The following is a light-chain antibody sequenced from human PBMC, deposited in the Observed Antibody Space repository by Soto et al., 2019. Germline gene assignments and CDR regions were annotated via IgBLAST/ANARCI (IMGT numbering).Light chain of an antibody. V-gene: IGKV3-15*01. CDR2: GAS. CDR1: HSVNSY. J-gene: IGKJ1*01. Sequence: EIVLTQSPATLSLSPGERATLSCRASHSVNSYLAWYQQKPGQAPRLLISGASTRAAGIPARFSGSGSGTEFTLTISSLQSEDFAVYYCQHYNTWPWTFGQGTKVDIK. CDR3: QHYNTWPWT.